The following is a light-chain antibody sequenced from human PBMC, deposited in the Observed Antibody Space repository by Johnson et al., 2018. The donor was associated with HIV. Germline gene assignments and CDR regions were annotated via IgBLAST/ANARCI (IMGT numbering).Light chain of an antibody. Sequence: QSVLTQPLSVSAAPGQKVTISCSGSSSNIGNNYVSWYQQLPGTAPKLLIYDNNKRPSGIPDRFSGSQSGTSATLGITGLQTGDEADYYCGTWDSSLSAGGVVGTGTKGAVL. CDR2: DNN. J-gene: IGLJ1*01. CDR1: SSNIGNNY. V-gene: IGLV1-51*01. CDR3: GTWDSSLSAGGV.